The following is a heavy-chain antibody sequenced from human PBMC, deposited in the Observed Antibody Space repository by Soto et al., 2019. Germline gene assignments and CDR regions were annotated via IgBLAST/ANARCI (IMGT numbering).Heavy chain of an antibody. V-gene: IGHV5-51*01. Sequence: GESLKISCKGSGYSFTSYWIGWVRQMPGKGLEWMGIIYPGDSDTRYSPSFQGQVTISADKSISTAYLQWSSLKASDTAMYYCARVAGYDFWSGSGNWFDPWGQGTLVTVSS. CDR2: IYPGDSDT. CDR1: GYSFTSYW. CDR3: ARVAGYDFWSGSGNWFDP. D-gene: IGHD3-3*01. J-gene: IGHJ5*02.